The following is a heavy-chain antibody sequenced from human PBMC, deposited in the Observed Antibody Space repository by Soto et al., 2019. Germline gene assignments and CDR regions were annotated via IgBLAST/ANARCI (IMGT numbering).Heavy chain of an antibody. CDR2: ISGSGGST. CDR3: AKMAAAGMVPSGDFAY. Sequence: EVQLLESGGGLVQPGGSLRLSCAASGFTFSSYAMSWVRQAPGKRLEWVLAISGSGGSTYYPDSVKGRFTISRDNPKNTLYLQMKSLRAEDTAVYYCAKMAAAGMVPSGDFAYWGQGTLVTVSS. D-gene: IGHD6-13*01. V-gene: IGHV3-23*01. J-gene: IGHJ4*02. CDR1: GFTFSSYA.